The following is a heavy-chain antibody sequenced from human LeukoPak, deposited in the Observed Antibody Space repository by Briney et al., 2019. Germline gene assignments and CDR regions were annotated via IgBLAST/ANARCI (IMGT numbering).Heavy chain of an antibody. CDR2: ISKSGGDS. CDR1: GFTFSSYV. Sequence: GGSLRLSCEASGFTFSSYVMSWVRQAPGQGLEWVSVISKSGGDSYYADSVKGRFTTSRDNTKNMLYLQMNSLRVEDTAVYYCAKRVVVAGGWADYDSWGQGTLVCVSS. J-gene: IGHJ4*02. CDR3: AKRVVVAGGWADYDS. V-gene: IGHV3-23*01. D-gene: IGHD2-21*02.